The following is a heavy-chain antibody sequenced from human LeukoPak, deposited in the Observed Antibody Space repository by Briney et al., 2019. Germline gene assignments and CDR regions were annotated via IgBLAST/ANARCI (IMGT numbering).Heavy chain of an antibody. D-gene: IGHD3-22*01. CDR1: GYTFTSYY. CDR3: ARGSYYYDISGYYYHDF. Sequence: ASVKVSCKASGYTFTSYYMHWVRQAPGQGLEWMGIINPSGGSTNYARKFQGRVTMTRDTSTSTVYMELSSLRSEDMAVYYCARGSYYYDISGYYYHDFWGQGTLVTVSS. V-gene: IGHV1-46*01. CDR2: INPSGGST. J-gene: IGHJ4*02.